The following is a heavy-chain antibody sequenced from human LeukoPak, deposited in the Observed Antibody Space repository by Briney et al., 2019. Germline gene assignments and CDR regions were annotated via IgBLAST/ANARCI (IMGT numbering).Heavy chain of an antibody. V-gene: IGHV3-23*01. CDR3: AKRDYGDYGIDY. CDR2: ISGSGGST. D-gene: IGHD4-17*01. CDR1: GFTFSSYA. Sequence: GGSLRLSCAASGFTFSSYAMSWVRQAPGKGLEWVSAISGSGGSTYYVDSVKGRFTISRDNSKNTLYLQMNSLRAEDTAVYYCAKRDYGDYGIDYWGQGTLVTVSS. J-gene: IGHJ4*02.